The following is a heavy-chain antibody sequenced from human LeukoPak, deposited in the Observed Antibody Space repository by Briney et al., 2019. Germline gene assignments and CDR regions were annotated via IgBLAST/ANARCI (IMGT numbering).Heavy chain of an antibody. CDR2: IKRDGSEK. Sequence: GGSLRLSCAASGFAFSDYWMTWVRQAPGKGLEWVANIKRDGSEKYYVDSVKGRFTISRDNAKNSLYLQMNSLRAEDTAVYYCARGGGAVDYWGQGTLVTVSS. CDR3: ARGGGAVDY. V-gene: IGHV3-7*01. CDR1: GFAFSDYW. J-gene: IGHJ4*02. D-gene: IGHD3-10*01.